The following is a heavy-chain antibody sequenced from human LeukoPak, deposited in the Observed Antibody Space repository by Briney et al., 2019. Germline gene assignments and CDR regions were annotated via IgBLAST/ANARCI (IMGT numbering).Heavy chain of an antibody. V-gene: IGHV4-4*07. CDR2: IYTSGST. CDR3: ARVGYSSGWSYYYYMDV. Sequence: SETLSLTCTVSGGSISSYYWSWIRQPAGKGLEWIGRIYTSGSTNYNPSLKSRVTMSVDTSKNQFSLKLSSVTAADTAVYYCARVGYSSGWSYYYYMDVWGKGTTVTVSS. J-gene: IGHJ6*03. CDR1: GGSISSYY. D-gene: IGHD6-19*01.